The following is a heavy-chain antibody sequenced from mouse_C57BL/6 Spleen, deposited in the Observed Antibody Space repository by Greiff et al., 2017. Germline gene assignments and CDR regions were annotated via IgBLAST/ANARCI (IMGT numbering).Heavy chain of an antibody. CDR3: AQGGGMFAY. Sequence: EVQLQQSGPELVKPGASVKISCKASGYTFTDYYMNWVKQSHGKSLEWIGDINPNNGGTSYNQKFKGKATLTVDKSSSTAYMELRSLTSEDSAVYYCAQGGGMFAYWGQGTLVTVSA. V-gene: IGHV1-26*01. J-gene: IGHJ3*01. CDR2: INPNNGGT. CDR1: GYTFTDYY.